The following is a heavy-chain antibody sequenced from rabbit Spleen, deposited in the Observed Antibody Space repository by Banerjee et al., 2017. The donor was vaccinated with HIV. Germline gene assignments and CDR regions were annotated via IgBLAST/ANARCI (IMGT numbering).Heavy chain of an antibody. D-gene: IGHD8-1*01. Sequence: QLVESGGGLAQPGGSLTLSCKAFGFALSGYSMSWVGRAPGKGLEWIGYFDPVFGGTYYASWVNGQFTISSHNAQNTLYLQLNSLTAADTASYFCARHGGYAGYGYSTLDLWGQGTLVTVS. J-gene: IGHJ4*01. V-gene: IGHV1S7*01. CDR2: FDPVFGGT. CDR1: GFALSGYS. CDR3: ARHGGYAGYGYSTLDL.